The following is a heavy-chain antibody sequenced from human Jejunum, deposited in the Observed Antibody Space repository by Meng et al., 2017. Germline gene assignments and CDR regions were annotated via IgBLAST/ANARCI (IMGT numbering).Heavy chain of an antibody. Sequence: LRLSCTVSGGSIKNADYYWSWIRQHPGKGLEWIGYMYDSGSTYYNPSLKSRVSISVDTSNNHFSLRLTSVTAADTAVYYCARGFYYGSGSLYNRFRPMNVWGQGTTVTVSS. D-gene: IGHD3-10*01. CDR3: ARGFYYGSGSLYNRFRPMNV. CDR2: MYDSGST. J-gene: IGHJ6*02. V-gene: IGHV4-31*03. CDR1: GGSIKNADYY.